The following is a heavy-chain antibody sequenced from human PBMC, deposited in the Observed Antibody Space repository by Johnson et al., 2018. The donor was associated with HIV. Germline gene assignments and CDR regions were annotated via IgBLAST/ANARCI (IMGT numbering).Heavy chain of an antibody. J-gene: IGHJ3*02. D-gene: IGHD6-6*01. CDR2: ISSSGSTI. CDR1: GFTFSDYY. Sequence: QVQLVESGGGLVKPGWSLRLSCAASGFTFSDYYMSWIRQAPGKGLEWVSYISSSGSTIYYADSVKGRFTISRDNAKNSLYLQMNSLRAEDTAVYYCATLKGPRLHIAARRPDAFDIWGQGTAVTV. V-gene: IGHV3-11*04. CDR3: ATLKGPRLHIAARRPDAFDI.